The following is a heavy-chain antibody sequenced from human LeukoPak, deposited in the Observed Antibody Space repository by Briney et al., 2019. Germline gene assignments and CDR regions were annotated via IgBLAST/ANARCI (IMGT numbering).Heavy chain of an antibody. Sequence: QPGGSLRLSCAASGFTFSSYVMNWVRQAPGKGLEWVSYISSSGSTIYYADSVKGRFTISRDNAKNSLYLQMNSLRAEDTAVYYCARDRPRAAAGIIDYWGQGTLVTVSS. CDR2: ISSSGSTI. V-gene: IGHV3-48*03. CDR3: ARDRPRAAAGIIDY. J-gene: IGHJ4*02. D-gene: IGHD6-13*01. CDR1: GFTFSSYV.